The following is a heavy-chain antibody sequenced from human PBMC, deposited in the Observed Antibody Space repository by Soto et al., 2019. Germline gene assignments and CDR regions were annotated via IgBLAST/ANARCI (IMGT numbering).Heavy chain of an antibody. J-gene: IGHJ6*02. V-gene: IGHV3-53*02. CDR1: EFTVSSDS. Sequence: EVQLVETGGDLIQPGGSLRLSCAASEFTVSSDSMTWVRQAPGKGLEWISVIYSDNNTDYADSVEGPFSISSATSKNILYPPMKGLRAGARPKYYCARHYCAMGVWGQGTTVTASS. CDR2: IYSDNNT. CDR3: ARHYCAMGV.